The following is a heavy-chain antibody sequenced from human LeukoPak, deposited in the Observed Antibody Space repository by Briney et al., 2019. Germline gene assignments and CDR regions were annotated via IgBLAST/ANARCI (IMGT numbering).Heavy chain of an antibody. J-gene: IGHJ3*01. D-gene: IGHD6-13*01. CDR1: GFTFSNYW. V-gene: IGHV3-74*01. Sequence: PGGSLRLSCAASGFTFSNYWMHWVRQAPGKGLVWVSRINGDGSTTNYADSVKGRFTISRDNAKNTLFLQMNSLRAEDTAVYYCARDPYPAAGAPDAFDVWGQGTMVTVSS. CDR2: INGDGSTT. CDR3: ARDPYPAAGAPDAFDV.